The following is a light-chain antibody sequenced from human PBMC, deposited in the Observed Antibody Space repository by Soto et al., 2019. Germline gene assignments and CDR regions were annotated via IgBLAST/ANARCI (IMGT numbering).Light chain of an antibody. CDR3: QQYRNWPRT. V-gene: IGKV3-15*01. CDR2: GAS. Sequence: EIVMTQSPATLSVSPGERATLSCRASQGLSSNLAWYQQNPGQPPRLLIYGASTRATGIPARFSGSGAGTEFTLTISSLQSEDFAVYYCQQYRNWPRTFGQGTKVEI. CDR1: QGLSSN. J-gene: IGKJ1*01.